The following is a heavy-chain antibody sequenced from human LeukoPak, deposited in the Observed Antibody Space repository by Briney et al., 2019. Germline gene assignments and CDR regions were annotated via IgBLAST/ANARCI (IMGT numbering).Heavy chain of an antibody. V-gene: IGHV3-30*02. Sequence: GGSLRLSCAASGFTFSSYGMHWVRQAPGKGLEWVAFIRYDGSNKYYADSVQGRFTIARDNSKNTLYLQMNSLRPEDTALYYCARDRPGITVAGALDYWGQGTLVTVSS. CDR1: GFTFSSYG. D-gene: IGHD6-19*01. CDR3: ARDRPGITVAGALDY. CDR2: IRYDGSNK. J-gene: IGHJ4*02.